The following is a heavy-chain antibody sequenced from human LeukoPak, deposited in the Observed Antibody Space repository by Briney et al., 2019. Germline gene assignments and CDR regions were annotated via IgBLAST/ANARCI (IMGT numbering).Heavy chain of an antibody. V-gene: IGHV1-2*02. Sequence: ASVKVPCKASGYTFTGYYMHWVRQAPGQGLEWMGWINPNSGGTNYAQKFQGRVIMTRDTSISTAYMELSRLRSDDTAVYYCARDVEITIFGVGDRGYWGQGTLVTVSS. J-gene: IGHJ4*02. D-gene: IGHD3-3*01. CDR3: ARDVEITIFGVGDRGY. CDR1: GYTFTGYY. CDR2: INPNSGGT.